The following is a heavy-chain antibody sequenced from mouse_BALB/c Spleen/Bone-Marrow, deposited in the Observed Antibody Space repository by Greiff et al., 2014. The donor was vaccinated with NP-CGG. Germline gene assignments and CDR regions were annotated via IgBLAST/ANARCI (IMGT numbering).Heavy chain of an antibody. CDR2: ILPGSGST. V-gene: IGHV1-9*01. Sequence: QVQLKESGAELMKPGASVKISCKATGYTFSSYWIEWVKQRPGHGLEWIGEILPGSGSTNYNEKFKGKATLTADTSSNTAYMQLSSLTSEDSAVYYCARDWDPFAYWGQGTLVTVSA. J-gene: IGHJ3*01. CDR1: GYTFSSYW. CDR3: ARDWDPFAY. D-gene: IGHD4-1*01.